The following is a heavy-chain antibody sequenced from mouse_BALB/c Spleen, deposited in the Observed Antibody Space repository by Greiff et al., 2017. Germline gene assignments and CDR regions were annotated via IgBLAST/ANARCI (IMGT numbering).Heavy chain of an antibody. V-gene: IGHV1-9*01. D-gene: IGHD2-10*02. CDR3: ARRSLVEYYDAMDY. Sequence: QVQLKQSGAELMKPGASVKISCKATGYTFSSYWIEWVKQRPGHGLEWIGEILPGSGSTNYNEKFKGKATFTADTSSNTAYMQLSSLTTEDSAVYYGARRSLVEYYDAMDYWGQGTLVTVS. CDR1: GYTFSSYW. CDR2: ILPGSGST. J-gene: IGHJ4*01.